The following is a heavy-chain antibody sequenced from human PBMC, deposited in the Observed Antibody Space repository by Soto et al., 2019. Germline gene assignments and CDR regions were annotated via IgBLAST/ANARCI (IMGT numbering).Heavy chain of an antibody. CDR3: AKNSGWFNT. D-gene: IGHD3-10*01. CDR1: GFPFSTTD. CDR2: ISGGGETT. Sequence: EFQVMQSGGGLVQPGGSLRLACAASGFPFSTTDMSWVRQATGKGLEWVSTISGGGETTYYADSVKGRFTISRDNFKNTVYLQMDGLRVDDTALYYCAKNSGWFNTWGQGDLVTVSS. V-gene: IGHV3-23*01. J-gene: IGHJ5*02.